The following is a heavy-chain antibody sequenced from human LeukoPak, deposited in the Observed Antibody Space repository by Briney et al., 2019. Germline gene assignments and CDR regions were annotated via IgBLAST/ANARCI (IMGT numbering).Heavy chain of an antibody. CDR3: ARDVAPGYCSTTICPAWFDP. V-gene: IGHV4-4*07. Sequence: SETLSLTCTVSGGSISSYYWSWIRQPAGKGLEWIGHIYTSGSTNYNPYLKSRVTMSVDTSKNQFSLRLTSVTAADTAVYYCARDVAPGYCSTTICPAWFDPWGQGTLVTVSS. J-gene: IGHJ5*02. CDR2: IYTSGST. D-gene: IGHD2-2*01. CDR1: GGSISSYY.